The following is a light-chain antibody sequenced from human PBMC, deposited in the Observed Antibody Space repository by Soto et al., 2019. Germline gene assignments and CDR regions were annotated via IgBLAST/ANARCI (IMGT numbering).Light chain of an antibody. J-gene: IGKJ5*01. V-gene: IGKV3-20*01. Sequence: EIVLTQSPGTLSLSPGERATLSCRASQSVSSSYLAWYQQKPGQAPRLLTYGASRRATGIPDRFSGSGSGTDFSLTISRLEPEDFAVYYCQQYGSSPPGITFGQGTRLEIK. CDR2: GAS. CDR1: QSVSSSY. CDR3: QQYGSSPPGIT.